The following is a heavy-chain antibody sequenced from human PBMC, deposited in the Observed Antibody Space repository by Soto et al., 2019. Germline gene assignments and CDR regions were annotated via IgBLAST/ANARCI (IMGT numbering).Heavy chain of an antibody. J-gene: IGHJ6*02. Sequence: GASVKVSCKASGYTFTGYYMHWVRQAPGQGLEWMGWINPNSGGTNYARKFQGRVTMTRDTSISTAYMELSRLRSDDTAVYYCARAVGDFWSGYYYYYYYGMDVWGQGTTVTVSS. CDR2: INPNSGGT. CDR1: GYTFTGYY. D-gene: IGHD3-3*01. V-gene: IGHV1-2*02. CDR3: ARAVGDFWSGYYYYYYYGMDV.